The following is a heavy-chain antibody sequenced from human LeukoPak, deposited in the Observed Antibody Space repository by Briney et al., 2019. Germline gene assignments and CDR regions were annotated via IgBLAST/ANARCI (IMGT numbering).Heavy chain of an antibody. Sequence: PGGSLRLSCAASGFNVYSYWMHWVRQVPGKGLEWVARVDSDGEITTYADAVKGRFTISRDNAKSTLYLQMKGLRAEDAAVYYCAREGTLALAFGYWGQGTLVAVSS. V-gene: IGHV3-74*03. CDR3: AREGTLALAFGY. CDR2: VDSDGEIT. D-gene: IGHD6-19*01. J-gene: IGHJ4*02. CDR1: GFNVYSYW.